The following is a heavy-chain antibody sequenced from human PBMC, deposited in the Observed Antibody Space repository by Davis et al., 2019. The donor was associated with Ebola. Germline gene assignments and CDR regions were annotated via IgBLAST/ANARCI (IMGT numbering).Heavy chain of an antibody. CDR2: MNPNSGNT. D-gene: IGHD3-22*01. V-gene: IGHV1-8*01. Sequence: ASVKVSCKASGYTFTSYDINWVRQATGQGLEWMGWMNPNSGNTGYAQKFQGRVTMTRNTSISTAYMELSSLRSEDTAVYYCASPDSSGYIGETWGQGTLVTVSS. CDR3: ASPDSSGYIGET. J-gene: IGHJ4*02. CDR1: GYTFTSYD.